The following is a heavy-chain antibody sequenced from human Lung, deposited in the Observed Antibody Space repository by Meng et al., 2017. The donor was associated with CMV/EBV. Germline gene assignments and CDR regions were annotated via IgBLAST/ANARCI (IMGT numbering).Heavy chain of an antibody. D-gene: IGHD3-10*01. CDR2: IPHSGSS. Sequence: QLQLGESGPALVKPSGTPSLTCAVSRASITNHNWWAWVRQPPGKGMEWIGAIPHSGSSAYNPSLKSRVSMSIDKSKNQFSLKLTSVTAADTAVYHCLRRSGGSVWGQGTLVTVSS. V-gene: IGHV4-4*02. J-gene: IGHJ4*02. CDR3: LRRSGGSV. CDR1: RASITNHNW.